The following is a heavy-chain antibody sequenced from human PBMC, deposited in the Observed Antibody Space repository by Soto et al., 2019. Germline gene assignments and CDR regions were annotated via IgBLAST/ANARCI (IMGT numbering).Heavy chain of an antibody. CDR2: IIPIFGTA. CDR3: AGNILTGYHLLYSFDF. CDR1: GGTFCSSA. J-gene: IGHJ4*02. V-gene: IGHV1-69*13. Sequence: ASVQVSFMGSGGTFCSSAIGWVRQPPSQGLAWMGGIIPIFGTANYAQKFQVRVTITADESTSTAYMELRSPSSEDTAVYFCAGNILTGYHLLYSFDFWGQGTLVTVSS. D-gene: IGHD3-9*01.